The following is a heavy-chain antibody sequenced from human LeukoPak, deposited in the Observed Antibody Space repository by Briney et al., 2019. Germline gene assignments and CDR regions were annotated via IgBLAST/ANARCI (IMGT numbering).Heavy chain of an antibody. J-gene: IGHJ6*03. CDR1: GFTFSNYG. Sequence: TGGSLRLSCEASGFTFSNYGMHWVRQAPGKGLEWAAFIRHDGSKIYYADSVKGRFTISRDSSKSTLYLQTNSLRAEDTAVYYCANSVIPTAYQGTYYMEVWGKGTTVIVSS. CDR2: IRHDGSKI. D-gene: IGHD2-2*01. CDR3: ANSVIPTAYQGTYYMEV. V-gene: IGHV3-30*02.